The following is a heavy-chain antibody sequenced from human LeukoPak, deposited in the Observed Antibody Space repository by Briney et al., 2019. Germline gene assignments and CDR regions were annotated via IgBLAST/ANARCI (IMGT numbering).Heavy chain of an antibody. CDR3: ARSRGAGPGGYFDY. CDR1: GFTFSDEY. D-gene: IGHD6-19*01. Sequence: LGGGLRLSCAASGFTFSDEYMSWIRQAPGKGLEWVSYISNSGSYTNYADSVKGRFTISRDNAKNSLYLQMNSLRAEDTAVYYCARSRGAGPGGYFDYWGQGTLITVST. V-gene: IGHV3-11*03. CDR2: ISNSGSYT. J-gene: IGHJ4*02.